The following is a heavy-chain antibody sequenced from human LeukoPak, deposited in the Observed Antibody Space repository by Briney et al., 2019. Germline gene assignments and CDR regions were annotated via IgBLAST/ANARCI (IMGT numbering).Heavy chain of an antibody. J-gene: IGHJ6*03. Sequence: GGSLRLSCTASGFTFSSYSMNWVRQAPGKGLEWVSSISSSSSYIYYADSVKGRFTISRDNAKNSLYLQMNSLRAEDTAVYYCARDKPGYSSGWSERYYYYMDVWGKGTTVTVSS. CDR3: ARDKPGYSSGWSERYYYYMDV. V-gene: IGHV3-21*01. CDR2: ISSSSSYI. D-gene: IGHD6-19*01. CDR1: GFTFSSYS.